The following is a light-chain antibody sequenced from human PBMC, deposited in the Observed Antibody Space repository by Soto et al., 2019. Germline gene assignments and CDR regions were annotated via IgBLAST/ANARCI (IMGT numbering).Light chain of an antibody. CDR1: TSNIGSNT. Sequence: QSVLTQPPSASGTPGQRVTITCSGSTSNIGSNTVNWYQQLPGTAPKFLIYSNNQRPSGVPTRFSGSKSVTSASLAISGLQAEDEADYYCATWDDSLNGHVVFGGGTKLTV. CDR3: ATWDDSLNGHVV. CDR2: SNN. V-gene: IGLV1-44*01. J-gene: IGLJ2*01.